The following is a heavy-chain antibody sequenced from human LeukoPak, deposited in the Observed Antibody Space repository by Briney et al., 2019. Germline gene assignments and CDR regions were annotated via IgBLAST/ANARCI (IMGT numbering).Heavy chain of an antibody. CDR3: ARHGREERDAFDI. CDR2: IYPGDSDT. J-gene: IGHJ4*02. Sequence: GESLKISCKGSGYSFTSQWIGWVRQMPGKGLEWMGIIYPGDSDTRYSPSFQGQVTISADKSISTAYLQWSSLKASDTAMYYCARHGREERDAFDIWGQGTLVTVSS. CDR1: GYSFTSQW. D-gene: IGHD1-1*01. V-gene: IGHV5-51*01.